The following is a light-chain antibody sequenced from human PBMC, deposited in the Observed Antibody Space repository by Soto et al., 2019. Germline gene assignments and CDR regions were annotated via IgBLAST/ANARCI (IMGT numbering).Light chain of an antibody. Sequence: QSVPTQPASVSGSPGQSITISCTGTSSDVGSYNLVSWYQQHPGKVPQLMIYEGSKRPSGVSNRFSGSKSGNTASLTISGLQAEDEADYYCCSYARGSTYVFGTGTKVTVL. V-gene: IGLV2-23*01. CDR3: CSYARGSTYV. CDR2: EGS. CDR1: SSDVGSYNL. J-gene: IGLJ1*01.